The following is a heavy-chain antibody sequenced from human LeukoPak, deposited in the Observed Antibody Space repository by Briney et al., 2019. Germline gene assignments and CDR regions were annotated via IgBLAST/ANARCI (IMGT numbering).Heavy chain of an antibody. CDR2: IWADGSNK. V-gene: IGHV3-33*01. D-gene: IGHD3-10*01. Sequence: GGSLRLPCAASGFTFSSYVMHWVRQAPGKGLEWVAVIWADGSNKYYADSVKGRFTISRDNFKNTLYLEMNSLRAEDTAVYYCARDGIRGALDYWGQGTLFTVSS. CDR3: ARDGIRGALDY. J-gene: IGHJ4*02. CDR1: GFTFSSYV.